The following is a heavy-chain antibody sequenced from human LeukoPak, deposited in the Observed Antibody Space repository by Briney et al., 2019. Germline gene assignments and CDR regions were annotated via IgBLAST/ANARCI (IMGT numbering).Heavy chain of an antibody. V-gene: IGHV3-30*02. CDR3: ARVLVSLGNNWFDP. Sequence: GGSLRLSCAASGFTFSNHGMHWVRQAPGKGLEWVAFIRYDGTDKYYADSVKGRFTISRDNSENTVSLQLNSLRAEDTAVYYCARVLVSLGNNWFDPWGQGTLVTVSS. CDR1: GFTFSNHG. D-gene: IGHD2-2*01. CDR2: IRYDGTDK. J-gene: IGHJ5*02.